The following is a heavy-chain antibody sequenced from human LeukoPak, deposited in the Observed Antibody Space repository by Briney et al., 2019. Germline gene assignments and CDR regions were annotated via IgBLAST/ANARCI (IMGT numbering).Heavy chain of an antibody. D-gene: IGHD4-17*01. CDR1: GGSISSSSYY. V-gene: IGHV4-39*07. J-gene: IGHJ4*02. Sequence: PSETLSLTCTVSGGSISSSSYYWGWIRQPPGKGLEWIGSIYYSGSTYYNPSLKSRVTISVDTSKNQFSLKLSSVTAADTAVYYCARVGLLYGDYAFDYWGQGTLVTVSS. CDR3: ARVGLLYGDYAFDY. CDR2: IYYSGST.